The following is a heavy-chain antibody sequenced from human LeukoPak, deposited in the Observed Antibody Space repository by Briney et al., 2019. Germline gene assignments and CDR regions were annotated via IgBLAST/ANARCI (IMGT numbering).Heavy chain of an antibody. Sequence: GESLKISCKGSGYSFTSYWIGWVRQMPGKGLEWMGIIYPGDSDTRYGPSFQGQVTISADKSISTAYLQWSSLKASDTATYYCARIYDFWSGYPQYYFDYWGQGTLVTVSS. V-gene: IGHV5-51*01. D-gene: IGHD3-3*01. J-gene: IGHJ4*02. CDR2: IYPGDSDT. CDR3: ARIYDFWSGYPQYYFDY. CDR1: GYSFTSYW.